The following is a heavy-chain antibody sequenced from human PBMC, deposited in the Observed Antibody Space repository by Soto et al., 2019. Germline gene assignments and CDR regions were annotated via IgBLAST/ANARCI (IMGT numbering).Heavy chain of an antibody. V-gene: IGHV4-39*01. CDR3: ARQVGSGNWYFDL. CDR2: IFYSGTT. J-gene: IGHJ2*01. CDR1: GGSISTSRYY. D-gene: IGHD3-10*01. Sequence: SETLSLTCTVSGGSISTSRYYWVWIRQPPGKGLEWIGSIFYSGTTYYNPSLKSRVTISVDTSKNQFSLELTSVTAADTSVFYCARQVGSGNWYFDLWGRGTLVTVSS.